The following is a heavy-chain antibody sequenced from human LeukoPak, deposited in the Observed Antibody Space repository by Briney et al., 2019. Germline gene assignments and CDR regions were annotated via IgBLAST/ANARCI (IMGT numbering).Heavy chain of an antibody. CDR3: ARDWVAGVPFDAFDI. D-gene: IGHD3-10*01. CDR1: GFTLSSYW. V-gene: IGHV3-7*03. CDR2: IKEDGSEK. Sequence: PGGSLRLSCAASGFTLSSYWMSWVRQAPGMGLEWVANIKEDGSEKYYVDSVKGRFTISRDNAKNSLYLHMNSLTAEDTAMYYCARDWVAGVPFDAFDIWGQGTMVSVSS. J-gene: IGHJ3*02.